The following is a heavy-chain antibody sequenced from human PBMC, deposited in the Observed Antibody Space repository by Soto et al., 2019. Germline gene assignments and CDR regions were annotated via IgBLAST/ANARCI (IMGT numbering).Heavy chain of an antibody. J-gene: IGHJ5*02. CDR3: VARGMTYDFLSGPHPFDP. Sequence: SETLSLTCSAHNWSFTDYFWTWIRKSPGKGLEWIGEINHRGGATYNPSLRSRVTISIDTSKNHFSLSLRPLTAADTAVYYCVARGMTYDFLSGPHPFDPWGHGTLVTVSS. CDR1: NWSFTDYF. V-gene: IGHV4-34*01. D-gene: IGHD3-3*01. CDR2: INHRGGA.